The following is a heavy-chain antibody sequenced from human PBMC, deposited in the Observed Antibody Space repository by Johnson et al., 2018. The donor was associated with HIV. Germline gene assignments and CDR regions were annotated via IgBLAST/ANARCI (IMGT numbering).Heavy chain of an antibody. Sequence: QVQLVESGGTLVKPGGSLSLSCAASGFTFSSYGMHWVRQAPGKGLEWVAVISYDGSNKYYADSVKGRFTISRDNSKNTLYLQMNSLTTEDTAVYSCARDFGLGELSYETVDAFDFWGPWTLVTVSS. CDR2: ISYDGSNK. V-gene: IGHV3-30*03. CDR1: GFTFSSYG. J-gene: IGHJ3*01. CDR3: ARDFGLGELSYETVDAFDF. D-gene: IGHD3-16*02.